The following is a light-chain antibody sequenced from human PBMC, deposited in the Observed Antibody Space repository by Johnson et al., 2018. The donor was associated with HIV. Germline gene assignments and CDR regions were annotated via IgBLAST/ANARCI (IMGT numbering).Light chain of an antibody. V-gene: IGLV1-51*01. CDR3: GTWDPSLSAGEV. Sequence: QPVLTQPPSVSAAPGQKVTISCSGSSSNIGNNYVSWYQHLPGTAPKLLIYDNNKRPSGIPDRFSGSKSGTSATLGITGLQTGDEADYYCGTWDPSLSAGEVFGTGTKVTVL. CDR1: SSNIGNNY. J-gene: IGLJ1*01. CDR2: DNN.